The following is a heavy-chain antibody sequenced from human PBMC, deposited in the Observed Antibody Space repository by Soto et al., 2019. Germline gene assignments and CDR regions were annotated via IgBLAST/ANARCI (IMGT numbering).Heavy chain of an antibody. Sequence: NPSETLSLTCTVSGGSISSYYWSWIRQPPGKGLEWIGYIYYSGSTNYNPSLKSRVTISVDTSKNQFSLKLSSVTAADTAVYYCAVHLTGTTYDYWGQGTLVTAPQ. V-gene: IGHV4-59*08. D-gene: IGHD1-7*01. J-gene: IGHJ4*02. CDR2: IYYSGST. CDR1: GGSISSYY. CDR3: AVHLTGTTYDY.